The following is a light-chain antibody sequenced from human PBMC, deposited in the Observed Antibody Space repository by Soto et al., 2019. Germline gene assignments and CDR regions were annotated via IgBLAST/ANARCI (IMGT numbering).Light chain of an antibody. J-gene: IGKJ4*01. CDR3: QQFSSYPLT. CDR1: QSVTSSY. CDR2: SAS. V-gene: IGKV3-20*01. Sequence: ENVLTQSPGTLSLSPGERATLSCRASQSVTSSYLAWYQQKPGQAPRLLIYSASSRATGVPDRFSGSGSATDFTLTISRVEPEDFAVYYCQQFSSYPLTFGGGTKVDIK.